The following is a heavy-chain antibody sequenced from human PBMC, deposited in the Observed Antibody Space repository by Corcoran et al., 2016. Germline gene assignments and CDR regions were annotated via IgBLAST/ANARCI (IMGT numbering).Heavy chain of an antibody. D-gene: IGHD3-22*01. V-gene: IGHV4-39*07. CDR2: IYYSGST. CDR3: ARVDSSGYTMIDAFDI. Sequence: QLQLQESGPVLVKPSETLSLTCTVSGASICSSSYYWGWIRQPPGKGLDWIGSIYYSGSTSYNPSLKSRVTISVDTSKNQFSLKLSSVTAADTAVYYGARVDSSGYTMIDAFDIWGQGKMVTGSS. J-gene: IGHJ3*02. CDR1: GASICSSSYY.